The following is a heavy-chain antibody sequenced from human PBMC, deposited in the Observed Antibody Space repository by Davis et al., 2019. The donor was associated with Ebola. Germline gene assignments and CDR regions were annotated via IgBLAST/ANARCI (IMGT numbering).Heavy chain of an antibody. V-gene: IGHV3-33*01. D-gene: IGHD4-11*01. CDR1: GFTFSSYG. CDR3: AREGLPQGLDAFDI. J-gene: IGHJ3*02. CDR2: IWYDGSNK. Sequence: PGGSLRLSCAASGFTFSSYGMHWVRQAPGKGLEWVAVIWYDGSNKYYADSVKGRFTISRDNSKNTLYLQMNSLRAEDTAVYYCAREGLPQGLDAFDIWGQGTMVTVSS.